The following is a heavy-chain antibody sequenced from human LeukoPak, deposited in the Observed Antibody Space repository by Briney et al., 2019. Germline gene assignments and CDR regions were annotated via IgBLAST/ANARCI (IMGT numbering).Heavy chain of an antibody. CDR1: GYTFTSYY. V-gene: IGHV1-46*01. Sequence: ASVKGSCKASGYTFTSYYMHWVRQAPGQGLEWMGIINPSGGSTSYAQKFQGRVTMTRDTSTSTVYMELSSLRSEDTAVYYCAREGVAGTGLDYWGQGTLVTVSS. J-gene: IGHJ4*02. CDR2: INPSGGST. CDR3: AREGVAGTGLDY. D-gene: IGHD6-13*01.